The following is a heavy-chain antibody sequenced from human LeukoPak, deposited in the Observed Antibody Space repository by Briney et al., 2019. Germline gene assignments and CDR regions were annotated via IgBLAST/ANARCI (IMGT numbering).Heavy chain of an antibody. CDR2: ISGYNGKT. J-gene: IGHJ4*02. V-gene: IGHV1-18*01. D-gene: IGHD2-2*01. CDR3: ARLGFSSSYIDY. Sequence: ASVKVSCKASGYTFTNYGISWVRQAPGQGLEWMGWISGYNGKTKYAQKLQGRVTMTTDTSTSTAYVELRSLRSDDTAVYYCARLGFSSSYIDYWGQGTLVTVSS. CDR1: GYTFTNYG.